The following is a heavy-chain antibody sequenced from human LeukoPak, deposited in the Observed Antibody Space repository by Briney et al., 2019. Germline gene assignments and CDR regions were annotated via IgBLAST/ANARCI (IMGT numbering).Heavy chain of an antibody. Sequence: GGSLRLSCAASGFSFSNHRMIWVRQAPGKGLEWVATVNPDGTEKRYVDSVKGRFTISRDNGKNSLYLQMSSLRAEDTAVYYCVRDDRGIAVGSRDHGAQGSLVTVSS. V-gene: IGHV3-7*03. D-gene: IGHD6-19*01. CDR3: VRDDRGIAVGSRDH. J-gene: IGHJ4*02. CDR1: GFSFSNHR. CDR2: VNPDGTEK.